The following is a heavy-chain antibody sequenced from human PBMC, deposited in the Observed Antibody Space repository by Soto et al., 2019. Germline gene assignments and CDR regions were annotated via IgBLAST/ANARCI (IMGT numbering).Heavy chain of an antibody. CDR2: ISPYNDHT. Sequence: QVQLAQSAGEVKKPGASVKVSCKATGYTFIRYGIAWVRQAPGQGFEWMGWISPYNDHTVYAQKFQGRVTMTADTSTRTVYMNLRGLKSDDTAVYYCARGGYYDNSWGKLSHYGLDVW. V-gene: IGHV1-18*01. D-gene: IGHD3-16*01. J-gene: IGHJ6*01. CDR1: GYTFIRYG. CDR3: ARGGYYDNSWGKLSHYGLDV.